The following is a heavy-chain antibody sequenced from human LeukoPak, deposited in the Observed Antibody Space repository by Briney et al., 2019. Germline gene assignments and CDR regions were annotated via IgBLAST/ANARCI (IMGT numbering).Heavy chain of an antibody. V-gene: IGHV3-9*01. J-gene: IGHJ6*02. CDR1: GFTFDDYA. D-gene: IGHD4-17*01. CDR2: ISWNSGSI. Sequence: PGRSLRLSCAASGFTFDDYAMHWVRQAPGKGLEWVSGISWNSGSIGYADSVKGRFTISRDNAKNSLYLQMNSLRAEDTALYYCAKDMGLDYGDYVLQDYYYYGMDVWGQGTTVTVSS. CDR3: AKDMGLDYGDYVLQDYYYYGMDV.